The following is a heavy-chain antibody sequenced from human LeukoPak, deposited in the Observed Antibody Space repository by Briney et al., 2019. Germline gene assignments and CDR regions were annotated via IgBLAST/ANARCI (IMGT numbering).Heavy chain of an antibody. CDR2: IYYSGST. D-gene: IGHD3-22*01. J-gene: IGHJ4*02. V-gene: IGHV4-59*12. CDR1: GGSISSYY. Sequence: SETLSLTCTVSGGSISSYYWSWIRQPPGKGLEWIGYIYYSGSTNYNPSLKSRVTISVDTSKNQFSLKLSSVTAADTAVYYCGSVNDSSGYYPFGGQGPLVTVSS. CDR3: GSVNDSSGYYPF.